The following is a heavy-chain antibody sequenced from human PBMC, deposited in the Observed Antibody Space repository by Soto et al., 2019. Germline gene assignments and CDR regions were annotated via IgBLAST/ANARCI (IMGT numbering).Heavy chain of an antibody. Sequence: SQTLSLTCVISGDSVSSNSAAWSWIRQSPSRGLEWLGRTYYRSKWYNDYAVSVKSRITINPDTSKNQFSLQLNSVTPEDTAVYYCARDKVVVAARSYYGMDVWGQGTTVTVSS. J-gene: IGHJ6*02. CDR3: ARDKVVVAARSYYGMDV. CDR1: GDSVSSNSAA. D-gene: IGHD2-15*01. V-gene: IGHV6-1*01. CDR2: TYYRSKWYN.